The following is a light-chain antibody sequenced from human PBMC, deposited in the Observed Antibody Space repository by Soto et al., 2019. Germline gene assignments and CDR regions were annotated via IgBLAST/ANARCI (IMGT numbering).Light chain of an antibody. CDR3: QPYSTYLWT. J-gene: IGKJ1*01. CDR2: KAS. V-gene: IGKV1-5*03. CDR1: QILNNW. Sequence: DIQMTQSPSTLSASVVDRVTITCRASQILNNWLTWYKQKPSKAPKLLIHKASSLESRVPSRFRGSCSGSVFTLTICSLQPDDFATYYCQPYSTYLWTLGQGTKVDIK.